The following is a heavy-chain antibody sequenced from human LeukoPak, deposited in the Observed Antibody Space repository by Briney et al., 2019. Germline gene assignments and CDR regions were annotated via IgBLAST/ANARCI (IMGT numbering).Heavy chain of an antibody. CDR3: AKGGGSGRLDY. V-gene: IGHV3-11*06. D-gene: IGHD3-10*01. Sequence: GGSLRLSCAVSGFTFTDYYMSWIRQAPGKGPEWVSYISSSSSFTNYADSVKGRFTISRDNAKNSLYLQMNSLRAEDTAVYYCAKGGGSGRLDYWGQGTLVTVSS. J-gene: IGHJ4*02. CDR1: GFTFTDYY. CDR2: ISSSSSFT.